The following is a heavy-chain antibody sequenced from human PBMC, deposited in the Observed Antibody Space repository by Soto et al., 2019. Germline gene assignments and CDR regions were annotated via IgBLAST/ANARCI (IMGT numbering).Heavy chain of an antibody. D-gene: IGHD3-3*01. Sequence: GGSLRLSCAASGFTFSSYGMHWVRQAPGKGLEWVAVISYDGSNTYYAESVKGRFTISRDNSKNTLYLQMNSLRADDTAVYYCAKSWVGYDFWSGYYTTTTNAFDIWGKGTMVTVSS. CDR2: ISYDGSNT. CDR3: AKSWVGYDFWSGYYTTTTNAFDI. V-gene: IGHV3-30*18. J-gene: IGHJ3*02. CDR1: GFTFSSYG.